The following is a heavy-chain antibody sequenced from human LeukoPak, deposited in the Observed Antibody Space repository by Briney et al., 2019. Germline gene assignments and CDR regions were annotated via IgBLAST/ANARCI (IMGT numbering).Heavy chain of an antibody. CDR2: IYSGGTT. J-gene: IGHJ4*02. V-gene: IGHV3-66*01. CDR3: AKDLDWRYYDSSGYYDY. CDR1: GFTVSNNY. Sequence: GGSLRLSCAASGFTVSNNYMSWVRQAPGKGLEWVSVIYSGGTTYYADSVKGRFTISRDNSKNTLYLQMNSLRAEDTAVYYCAKDLDWRYYDSSGYYDYWGQGTLVTVSS. D-gene: IGHD3-22*01.